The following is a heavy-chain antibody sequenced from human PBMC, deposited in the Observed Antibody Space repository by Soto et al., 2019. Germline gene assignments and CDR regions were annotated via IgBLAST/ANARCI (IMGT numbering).Heavy chain of an antibody. CDR2: IDHSGGIT. V-gene: IGHV3-23*01. D-gene: IGHD5-18*01. CDR1: GFTFSTYA. CDR3: AKGGYNYGFLFDC. J-gene: IGHJ4*02. Sequence: EVQLLESGGGLVQPGGSLRLSCAASGFTFSTYAMSWVRQAPGKGLEWVSTIDHSGGITYYADSVKGRFTISRDNSKNTLYLQMNSLRAEDTAVYYCAKGGYNYGFLFDCWGQGTLVTVSS.